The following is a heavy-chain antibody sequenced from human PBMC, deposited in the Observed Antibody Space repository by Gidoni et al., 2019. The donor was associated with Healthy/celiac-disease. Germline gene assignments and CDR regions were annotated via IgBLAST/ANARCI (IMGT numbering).Heavy chain of an antibody. V-gene: IGHV3-23*01. CDR2: ISGSGGST. J-gene: IGHJ4*02. D-gene: IGHD2-21*02. Sequence: EVQLLESGGGLVQPGGSLRLSCAASGFTFSSYAMSWVRQAPGKGLEWVSAISGSGGSTYYADSVKGRFTISRDNSKNTLYLQMNSLRAEDTAVYYCAKGTVVTARGAFGEFDYWGQGTLVTVSS. CDR3: AKGTVVTARGAFGEFDY. CDR1: GFTFSSYA.